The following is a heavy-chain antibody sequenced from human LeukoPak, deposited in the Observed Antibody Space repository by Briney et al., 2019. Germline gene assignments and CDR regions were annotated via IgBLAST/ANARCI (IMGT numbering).Heavy chain of an antibody. V-gene: IGHV4-34*01. J-gene: IGHJ4*02. D-gene: IGHD6-13*01. CDR1: GGSFSGYY. CDR2: INHSGST. Sequence: SETLSLTCAVYGGSFSGYYWSWIRQPPGKGLEWIGEINHSGSTNYNPSLKSRVTISVDTSKNQFSLKLSSVTAADTAVYYCARGLAAPTRLDYWGQGTLVSVSS. CDR3: ARGLAAPTRLDY.